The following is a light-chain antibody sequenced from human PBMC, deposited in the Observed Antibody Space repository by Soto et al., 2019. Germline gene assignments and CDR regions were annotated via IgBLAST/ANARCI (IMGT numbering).Light chain of an antibody. J-gene: IGKJ1*01. CDR2: GAS. Sequence: EIVLTQSPGTLSLSPGERATLFCRVSQIVSSSYLAWYQQKPGQAPRLLIYGASSRATGIPDRFSGSGSGTDFTLTISSLEPEDFAVYYCQQHGSSPPSWTFGQGTKVEIE. V-gene: IGKV3-20*01. CDR3: QQHGSSPPSWT. CDR1: QIVSSSY.